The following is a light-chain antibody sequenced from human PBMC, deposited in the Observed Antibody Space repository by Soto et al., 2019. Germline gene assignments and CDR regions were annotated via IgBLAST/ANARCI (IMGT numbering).Light chain of an antibody. CDR2: DAS. Sequence: DIQMTQSPSTLSASVGAIVTITCRASQSISSWLAWYQQKPGKAPKLLIYDASNLESGVPSRFSGSGSGTEFTLTISSLQPDDFATYYCQQYNSYPITFGQGTRLEIK. CDR1: QSISSW. J-gene: IGKJ5*01. V-gene: IGKV1-5*01. CDR3: QQYNSYPIT.